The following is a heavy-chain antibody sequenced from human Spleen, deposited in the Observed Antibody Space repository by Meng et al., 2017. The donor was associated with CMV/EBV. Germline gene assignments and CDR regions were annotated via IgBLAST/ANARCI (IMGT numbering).Heavy chain of an antibody. CDR3: ARGRWSTVTYEVYRYFDL. CDR2: IYNSGGT. J-gene: IGHJ2*01. CDR1: GSSITNGGYY. D-gene: IGHD3-22*01. Sequence: SETLSLTCTVSGSSITNGGYYWSWIRRHPGKGLEWIGYIYNSGGTSYNPSLEGRVTISIVDTSKHRFSLKLNSVTAADTAVYYCARGRWSTVTYEVYRYFDLWGRGTLVTVSS. V-gene: IGHV4-31*03.